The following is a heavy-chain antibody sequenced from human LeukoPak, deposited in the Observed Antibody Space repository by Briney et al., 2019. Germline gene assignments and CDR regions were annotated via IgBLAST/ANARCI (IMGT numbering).Heavy chain of an antibody. CDR3: ARAGIAAAGTEDAFDI. CDR2: ISYDGSNK. J-gene: IGHJ3*02. CDR1: GFTFSSYA. V-gene: IGHV3-30-3*01. Sequence: GGSLRLSCAASGFTFSSYAMHWVRQAPGKRLEWVALISYDGSNKYYADSVKGRFTISRDNSKNTLYLQMNSLRAEDTAVYYCARAGIAAAGTEDAFDIWGQGTMVTVSS. D-gene: IGHD6-13*01.